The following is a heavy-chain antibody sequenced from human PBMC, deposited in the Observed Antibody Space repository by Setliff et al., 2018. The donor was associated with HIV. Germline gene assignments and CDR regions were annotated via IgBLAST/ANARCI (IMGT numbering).Heavy chain of an antibody. CDR1: GYTFTNYY. Sequence: ASVKVSCKASGYTFTNYYMHWVRQAPGQGLEWMGIIYPGGARRSYAQKFQGRVTMTWDTSTSTVYMELRSLRAEETAVYYCARDRSLLYFDWLGDYWGQGTLVTVSS. V-gene: IGHV1-46*01. CDR2: IYPGGARR. J-gene: IGHJ4*02. CDR3: ARDRSLLYFDWLGDY. D-gene: IGHD3-9*01.